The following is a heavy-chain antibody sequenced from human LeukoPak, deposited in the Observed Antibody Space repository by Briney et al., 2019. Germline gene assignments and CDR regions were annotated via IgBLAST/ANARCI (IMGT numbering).Heavy chain of an antibody. J-gene: IGHJ4*02. Sequence: ASVTVSCKASGYTFTSYGISWVRQAPGQGLEWMGWISAYNGNTNYAQKLQGRVTMTTDTSTSTAYMELRSLRSDDTAVYYCARVLYIAAAGTNVGDYWGQGTLVTVSS. CDR3: ARVLYIAAAGTNVGDY. V-gene: IGHV1-18*01. D-gene: IGHD6-13*01. CDR1: GYTFTSYG. CDR2: ISAYNGNT.